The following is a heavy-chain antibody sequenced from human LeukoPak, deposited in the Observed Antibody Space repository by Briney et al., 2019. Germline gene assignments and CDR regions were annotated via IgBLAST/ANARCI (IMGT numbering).Heavy chain of an antibody. CDR3: AREGSVVVVPAALREFDY. J-gene: IGHJ4*02. V-gene: IGHV1-2*02. CDR1: GYTFTGYY. CDR2: INPNSGGT. D-gene: IGHD2-2*02. Sequence: GASVKVSCKASGYTFTGYYMHWVRQAPGQGLEWMEWINPNSGGTNYAQKFQGRVTMTRDTSISTAYMELSRLRSDDTAVYYCAREGSVVVVPAALREFDYWGQGTLVTVSS.